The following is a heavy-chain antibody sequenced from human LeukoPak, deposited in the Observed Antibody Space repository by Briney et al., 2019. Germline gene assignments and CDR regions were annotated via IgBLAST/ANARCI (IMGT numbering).Heavy chain of an antibody. J-gene: IGHJ5*02. Sequence: PGGSLRLSCAASGFTFSSYSMNRVRQAPGKGLEWVSSISSSSSYIYYADSVKGRFTISRDNSKNTLYLQMNSLRAEDTAVYYCAKDRNPYDYVWGSYRFPPYNWFDPWGQGTLVTVSS. CDR2: ISSSSSYI. V-gene: IGHV3-21*04. CDR3: AKDRNPYDYVWGSYRFPPYNWFDP. D-gene: IGHD3-16*02. CDR1: GFTFSSYS.